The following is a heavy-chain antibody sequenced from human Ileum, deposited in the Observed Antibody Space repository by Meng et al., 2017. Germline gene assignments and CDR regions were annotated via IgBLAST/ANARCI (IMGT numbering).Heavy chain of an antibody. Sequence: GEFLKTSCVSSGFTVSTKHLGWVRQAPGKGLEWVSLIYSGGGTHYAGSVKGRFTISRDDSKNTLYLQMNSLRGEDTAVCFCARDLRFCSAASCSDYWGQGTLVTVSS. V-gene: IGHV3-66*02. J-gene: IGHJ4*02. D-gene: IGHD2-15*01. CDR3: ARDLRFCSAASCSDY. CDR2: IYSGGGT. CDR1: GFTVSTKH.